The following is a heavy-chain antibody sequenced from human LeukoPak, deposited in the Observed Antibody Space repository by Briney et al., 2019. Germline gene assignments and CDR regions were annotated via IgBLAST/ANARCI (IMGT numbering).Heavy chain of an antibody. CDR2: ILHGDSDT. D-gene: IGHD1-26*01. V-gene: IGHV5-51*01. Sequence: GESLKISCKGSGYSFTSYYIVWVRQMPGKGLEWMGIILHGDSDTTYSPSFQGQVTISADKSISTTYLQWSSLKASDTAMYYCARRSIVGSTAVGYFDHWGQGTLVTVSS. J-gene: IGHJ4*02. CDR1: GYSFTSYY. CDR3: ARRSIVGSTAVGYFDH.